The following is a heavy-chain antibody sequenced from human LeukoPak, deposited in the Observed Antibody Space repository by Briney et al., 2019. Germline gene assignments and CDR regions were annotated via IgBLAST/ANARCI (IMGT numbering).Heavy chain of an antibody. CDR1: GDSSGTYY. CDR2: IYYNGGT. Sequence: SETLSLTCSVSGDSSGTYYWNWLRQPPGKGLEWIGNIYYNGGTNYSPSLKSRVTISMDASKNQLSLKLSSVTAADTAVYYCARAVSALTAYYFDSWGQGILVTVSS. J-gene: IGHJ4*02. CDR3: ARAVSALTAYYFDS. D-gene: IGHD3-9*01. V-gene: IGHV4-59*01.